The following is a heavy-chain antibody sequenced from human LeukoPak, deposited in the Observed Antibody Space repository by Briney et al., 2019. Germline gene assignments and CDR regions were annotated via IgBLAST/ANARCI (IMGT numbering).Heavy chain of an antibody. Sequence: PGGSLRLSCAASGFTFSSYAMSWVRQAPGKGLEWVSAISGSGGSTYYADSVKGRFTISRDNSKNTLYLQMNSLRAEDTAVYYCARDRDFWSGYSDYWGQGTLVTVSS. D-gene: IGHD3-3*01. CDR2: ISGSGGST. CDR3: ARDRDFWSGYSDY. J-gene: IGHJ4*02. V-gene: IGHV3-23*01. CDR1: GFTFSSYA.